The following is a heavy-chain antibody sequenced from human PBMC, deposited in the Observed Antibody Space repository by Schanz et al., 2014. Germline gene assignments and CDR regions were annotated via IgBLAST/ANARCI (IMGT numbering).Heavy chain of an antibody. CDR2: ISAYNGHT. CDR1: GYTFTSYD. CDR3: ARDGEAAAGCDY. D-gene: IGHD6-13*01. V-gene: IGHV1-18*01. J-gene: IGHJ4*02. Sequence: QVHLEQSGPEVKKPGASVKVSCKASGYTFTSYDINWVRQATGQGLEWMGWISAYNGHTTYAQKFQGRVTMTTDTSTSTAYMELSSLRSEDTAVYYCARDGEAAAGCDYWGQGTLVTVSS.